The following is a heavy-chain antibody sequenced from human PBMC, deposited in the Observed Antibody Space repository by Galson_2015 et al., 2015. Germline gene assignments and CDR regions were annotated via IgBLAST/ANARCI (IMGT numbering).Heavy chain of an antibody. CDR3: ARDIGYCYFDL. J-gene: IGHJ2*01. CDR1: GFTVSSNY. Sequence: SLRLSCAASGFTVSSNYMSWVRQAPGKGLEWVSVSYSGGSTYYADYVKGRFTISRNNSKNTQNLQMNSLRAEDTAVDNCARDIGYCYFDLWGRGTLVTVSS. D-gene: IGHD3-10*01. CDR2: SYSGGST. V-gene: IGHV3-66*01.